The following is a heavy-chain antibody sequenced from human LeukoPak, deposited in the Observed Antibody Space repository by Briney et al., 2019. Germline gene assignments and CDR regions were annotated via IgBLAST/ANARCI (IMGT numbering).Heavy chain of an antibody. CDR3: ASQGGLRNDF. Sequence: PSETLSLTCPVSGGSVSSGSHYWSWIRQPPGKGLEWIGEICLDGRIHYTPSLKSRISISIDRSKDQFSLNLISVAAADTAIYFCASQGGLRNDFWGQGTLVTVSS. CDR2: ICLDGRI. J-gene: IGHJ4*02. V-gene: IGHV4-61*01. CDR1: GGSVSSGSHY. D-gene: IGHD1-26*01.